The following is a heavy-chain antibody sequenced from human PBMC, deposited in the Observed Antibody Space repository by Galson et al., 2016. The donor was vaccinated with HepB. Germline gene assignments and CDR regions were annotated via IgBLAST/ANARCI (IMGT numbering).Heavy chain of an antibody. V-gene: IGHV3-20*04. D-gene: IGHD3-10*01. CDR2: VNWNGASK. Sequence: SLRLSCAASGFTFLDHGMDWVRQAPGRGLEWVSSVNWNGASKAYADSVKGRFTISRDNAKNSLSLQVSSLRAEDTALYFCARESGAFNTGHIYLDYWGQGTLVTASS. J-gene: IGHJ4*02. CDR3: ARESGAFNTGHIYLDY. CDR1: GFTFLDHG.